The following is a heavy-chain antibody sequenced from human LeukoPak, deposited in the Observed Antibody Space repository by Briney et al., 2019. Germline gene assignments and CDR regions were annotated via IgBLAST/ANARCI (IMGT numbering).Heavy chain of an antibody. Sequence: GGSLRLSCAASGFTFSSYAMSWVRQAPGKGLEWVSGTSDSGGSTYYADSVKGRFTISRDNSKNTLYLQMNSLRAEDTAVYYCAKDRHSGSQIFDYWGQGTLVTVSS. CDR2: TSDSGGST. CDR3: AKDRHSGSQIFDY. J-gene: IGHJ4*02. CDR1: GFTFSSYA. V-gene: IGHV3-23*01. D-gene: IGHD3-22*01.